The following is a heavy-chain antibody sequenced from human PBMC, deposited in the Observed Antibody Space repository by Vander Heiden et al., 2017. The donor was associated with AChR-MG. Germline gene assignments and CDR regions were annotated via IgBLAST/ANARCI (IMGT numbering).Heavy chain of an antibody. J-gene: IGHJ6*03. V-gene: IGHV1-69*17. D-gene: IGHD3-3*01. CDR2: IVPVFGVA. CDR1: GVTSHNYA. Sequence: QLQLVPSGAEVKSPGSSVKVPCKASGVTSHNYAINWVRQAPGQGLQWLGAIVPVFGVANYEQTFRGRVTITADTSATTSYMEVRSLRSEDTAVYYGARSPPVLEWLYDYYMDGWGNGTTVPVSS. CDR3: ARSPPVLEWLYDYYMDG.